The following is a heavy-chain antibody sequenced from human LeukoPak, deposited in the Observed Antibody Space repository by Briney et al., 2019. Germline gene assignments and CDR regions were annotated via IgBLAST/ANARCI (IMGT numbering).Heavy chain of an antibody. V-gene: IGHV4-34*01. D-gene: IGHD3-10*01. CDR3: VRGGLVRGTLNSLISFDV. CDR1: IDSFTNYY. J-gene: IGHJ3*01. CDR2: IYYSGTT. Sequence: SETLSLTCAVYIDSFTNYYWNWIRQTPGKGLERIGSIYYSGTTYYNPSLKSRLTISVDTSKNHFSLKLTSVTAEDTAMYYCVRGGLVRGTLNSLISFDVWGQGIMVTVSS.